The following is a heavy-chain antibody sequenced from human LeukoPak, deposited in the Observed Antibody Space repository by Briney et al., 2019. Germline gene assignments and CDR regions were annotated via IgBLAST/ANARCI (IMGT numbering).Heavy chain of an antibody. Sequence: ASVKVSCKASGYTFTSYDINWVRQATGQGLEWMGWMNPNSGNTGYAQKFQGRDTMTRNTSISTAYMELSSLRSEDTAVYYCAREWYCSSTSCYNDAFDIWGQGTMVTVSS. CDR2: MNPNSGNT. D-gene: IGHD2-2*02. CDR3: AREWYCSSTSCYNDAFDI. CDR1: GYTFTSYD. J-gene: IGHJ3*02. V-gene: IGHV1-8*01.